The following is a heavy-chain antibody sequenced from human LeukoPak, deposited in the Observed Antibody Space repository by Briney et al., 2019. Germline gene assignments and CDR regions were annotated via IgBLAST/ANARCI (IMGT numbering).Heavy chain of an antibody. CDR1: GGTFSSYA. CDR2: IIPIFGTA. J-gene: IGHJ6*03. D-gene: IGHD2-2*02. CDR3: ARGVVVPAAISYYYYMDV. Sequence: SVKVSCKASGGTFSSYAISWVRQAPGQGLEWMGGIIPIFGTANYAQKFQGRVTITADESTSTAYMELSRLRSEDTAVYYCARGVVVPAAISYYYYMDVWGKGTTVTVSS. V-gene: IGHV1-69*01.